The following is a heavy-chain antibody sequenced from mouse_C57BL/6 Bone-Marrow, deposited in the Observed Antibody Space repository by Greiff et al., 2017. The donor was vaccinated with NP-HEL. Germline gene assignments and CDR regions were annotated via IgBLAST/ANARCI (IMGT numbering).Heavy chain of an antibody. D-gene: IGHD2-3*01. Sequence: EVKLMESGPELVKPGASVKIPCKASGYTFTDYNMDWVKQSHGKSLEWIGDINPNNGGTIYNQKFKGKATLTVDKSSSTAYMELRSLTSEDTAVYYCARDYDGYPSYWYFDVWGTGTTVTVSS. CDR3: ARDYDGYPSYWYFDV. CDR1: GYTFTDYN. CDR2: INPNNGGT. V-gene: IGHV1-18*01. J-gene: IGHJ1*03.